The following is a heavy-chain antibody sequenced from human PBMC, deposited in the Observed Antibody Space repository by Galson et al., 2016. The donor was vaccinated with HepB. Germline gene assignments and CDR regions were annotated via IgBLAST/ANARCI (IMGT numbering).Heavy chain of an antibody. V-gene: IGHV3-23*01. CDR1: GFTFSNYA. CDR3: AKDEGWAAAGRYYCDY. CDR2: ISGSGGST. Sequence: SLRLSCAASGFTFSNYAMSWVRQAPGKGLEWVSGISGSGGSTYYADSVKGRFTISRDNSKNTLFLQMHSLRAEDTAVYYCAKDEGWAAAGRYYCDYWGQGTLFTVSS. J-gene: IGHJ4*02. D-gene: IGHD6-13*01.